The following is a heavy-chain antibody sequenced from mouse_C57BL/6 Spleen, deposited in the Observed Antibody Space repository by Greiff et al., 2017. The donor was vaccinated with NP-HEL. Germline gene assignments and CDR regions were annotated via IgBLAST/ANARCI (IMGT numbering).Heavy chain of an antibody. V-gene: IGHV1-52*01. D-gene: IGHD2-2*01. CDR2: IDPSDSET. CDR1: GYTFTSYW. CDR3: ARYGYYYYAMDY. Sequence: QVQLQQPGAELVRPGSSVKLSCKASGYTFTSYWMHWVKQRPIQVLEWIGNIDPSDSETHYNQKFKDKATLTVDKSSSTAYMQLSSLTSEDSAVYYCARYGYYYYAMDYWGQGTSVTVSS. J-gene: IGHJ4*01.